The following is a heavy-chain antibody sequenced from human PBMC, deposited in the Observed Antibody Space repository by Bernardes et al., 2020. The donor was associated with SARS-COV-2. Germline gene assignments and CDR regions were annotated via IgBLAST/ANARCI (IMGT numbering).Heavy chain of an antibody. Sequence: ASVKVSCKACGYTFLSYHIHWVRQAPGQGLEWMGRILPYNGDTYYAQNFQGRVTLTRDMSIATAYMELSSLRSDDTAIYYCVREDWHYDSWGQGTQITVSS. V-gene: IGHV1-2*02. J-gene: IGHJ5*01. CDR1: GYTFLSYH. CDR3: VREDWHYDS. CDR2: ILPYNGDT. D-gene: IGHD1-7*01.